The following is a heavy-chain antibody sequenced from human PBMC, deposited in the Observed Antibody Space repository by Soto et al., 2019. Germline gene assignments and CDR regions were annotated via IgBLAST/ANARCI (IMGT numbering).Heavy chain of an antibody. J-gene: IGHJ6*02. Sequence: PGGSLRLSCAASGFSVGDNYMTWIRQAPGKGLEWLSYSSSSGGYTNYADSVKGRFTISRDNAKNSLYLQMDSLRAEDTAVYFCARSSGPRHVFTFDYGLEVWGQGTTVTVSS. CDR1: GFSVGDNY. CDR3: ARSSGPRHVFTFDYGLEV. D-gene: IGHD3-16*01. V-gene: IGHV3-11*06. CDR2: SSSSGGYT.